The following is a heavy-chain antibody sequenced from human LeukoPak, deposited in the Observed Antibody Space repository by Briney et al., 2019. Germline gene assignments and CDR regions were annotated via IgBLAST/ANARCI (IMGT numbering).Heavy chain of an antibody. CDR3: ARDRREGVAVWFDP. D-gene: IGHD2-8*01. Sequence: ASVTVSCKASGGTFSSYAISWVRQAPGQGLEWMGGIIPIFGTANYAQKFQGRVTITTDESTSTAYMELSSLRSEDTAVYYCARDRREGVAVWFDPWGQGTLVTVSS. V-gene: IGHV1-69*05. CDR1: GGTFSSYA. J-gene: IGHJ5*02. CDR2: IIPIFGTA.